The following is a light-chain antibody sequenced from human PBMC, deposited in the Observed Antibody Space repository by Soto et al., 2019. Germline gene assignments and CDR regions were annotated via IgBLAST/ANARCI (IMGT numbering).Light chain of an antibody. J-gene: IGKJ1*01. Sequence: EIVMTQSPATLSVSPGERATLSCRASQSVSSNLAWYQQKPGQAPRLLIYGASTRATAIPARFSGSGSGTEFTLTISSLQSEDFAVYYGQQYNNWPPWTFGQGTQVEIK. CDR3: QQYNNWPPWT. CDR1: QSVSSN. V-gene: IGKV3-15*01. CDR2: GAS.